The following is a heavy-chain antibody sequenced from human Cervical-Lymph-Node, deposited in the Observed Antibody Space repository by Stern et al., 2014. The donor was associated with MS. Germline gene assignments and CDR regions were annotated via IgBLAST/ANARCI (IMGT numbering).Heavy chain of an antibody. D-gene: IGHD6-6*01. CDR3: TRALRIADRPSPGGHWFDP. V-gene: IGHV1-2*02. J-gene: IGHJ5*02. Sequence: VQLLESGAEVEKPGASVKVSCKASGYIFTDYYLHWVRQAPGQGLEWMGRINSKSGGTSYAQSFQGRVTLTRDTSITTAYMDLSRLTSDDTAVYYCTRALRIADRPSPGGHWFDPWGQGTLVIVSS. CDR1: GYIFTDYY. CDR2: INSKSGGT.